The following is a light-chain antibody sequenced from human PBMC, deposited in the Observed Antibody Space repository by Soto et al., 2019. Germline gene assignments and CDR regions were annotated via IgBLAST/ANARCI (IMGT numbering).Light chain of an antibody. CDR1: SSDVGGYNY. CDR3: SSYTSSSTIVV. Sequence: QSALTQPASVSGSPGQSITISCTGTSSDVGGYNYVSWYQQNPGKAPKLMIYDVTNRPSGVSNRFSGSKSGNTASLTISGLHAEDESGYYCSSYTSSSTIVVFGGGTKVTVL. V-gene: IGLV2-14*01. J-gene: IGLJ2*01. CDR2: DVT.